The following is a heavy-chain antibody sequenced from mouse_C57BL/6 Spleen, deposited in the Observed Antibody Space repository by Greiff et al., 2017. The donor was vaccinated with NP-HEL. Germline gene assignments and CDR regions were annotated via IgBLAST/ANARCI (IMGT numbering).Heavy chain of an antibody. Sequence: VQLQQSGPGLVKPSQSLSLTCSVTGYSITSGYYWNWIRQFPGNKLEWMGYISYDGSNNYNPSLKNRISITRDTSKNQFFLKLNSVTTEDTATYYCARASYYGNSAWFAYWGQGTLVTVSA. CDR2: ISYDGSN. V-gene: IGHV3-6*01. J-gene: IGHJ3*01. CDR1: GYSITSGYY. CDR3: ARASYYGNSAWFAY. D-gene: IGHD2-10*01.